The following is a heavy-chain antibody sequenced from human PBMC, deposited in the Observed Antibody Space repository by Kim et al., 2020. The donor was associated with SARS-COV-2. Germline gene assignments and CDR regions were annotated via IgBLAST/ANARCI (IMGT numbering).Heavy chain of an antibody. J-gene: IGHJ4*02. V-gene: IGHV1-8*01. D-gene: IGHD5-12*01. Sequence: GNADYAQAFEGRVTMTWDTSINTASLELSGLRSEDTAVYYCARGLDAGYDYWGQGSLVTVSS. CDR2: GNA. CDR3: ARGLDAGYDY.